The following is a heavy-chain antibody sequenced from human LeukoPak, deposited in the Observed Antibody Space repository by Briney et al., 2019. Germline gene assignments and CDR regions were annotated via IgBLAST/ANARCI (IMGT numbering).Heavy chain of an antibody. D-gene: IGHD6-13*01. V-gene: IGHV1-69*01. CDR2: IIPSFGTP. CDR3: ARGAGKYWYFDL. Sequence: SVKVSCRPSGGTFGNYAFSWVRQAPGQGLEWMGGIIPSFGTPTYAQKFQGRVTITAVESTSTGYMELSSLRSDDTAVYYCARGAGKYWYFDLWGRGTLVTVSS. CDR1: GGTFGNYA. J-gene: IGHJ2*01.